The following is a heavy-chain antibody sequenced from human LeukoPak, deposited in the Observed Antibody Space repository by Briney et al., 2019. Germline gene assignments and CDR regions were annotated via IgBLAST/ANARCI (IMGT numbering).Heavy chain of an antibody. CDR3: ARDLGFSHIHLCNF. V-gene: IGHV1-18*01. J-gene: IGHJ4*02. Sequence: ASVKVSCKASGYTFTSYGISWVRQAPGQGLEWMGWISAYNGNTNYAQKLQGRVTMTTDTSTSTAYMELSSLRSEDTAIYYCARDLGFSHIHLCNFWGQGTQVTVSS. D-gene: IGHD3-3*02. CDR2: ISAYNGNT. CDR1: GYTFTSYG.